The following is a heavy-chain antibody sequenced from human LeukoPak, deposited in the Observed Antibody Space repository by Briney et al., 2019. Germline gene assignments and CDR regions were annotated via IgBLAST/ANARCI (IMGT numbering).Heavy chain of an antibody. CDR1: GGSISSGGYY. CDR3: ARQRIVGATRDFDY. D-gene: IGHD1-26*01. J-gene: IGHJ4*02. CDR2: MFYSGNT. Sequence: SETLSLTCTVSGGSISSGGYYWSWIRQPPGKGLEWIGSMFYSGNTYYNPSLKSRVTISVDTSKNQFSLRLSSVTAADTAVYYCARQRIVGATRDFDYWGQGTLVTVSS. V-gene: IGHV4-39*01.